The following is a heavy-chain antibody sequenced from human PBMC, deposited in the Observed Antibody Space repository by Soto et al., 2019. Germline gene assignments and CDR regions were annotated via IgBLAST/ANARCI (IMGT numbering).Heavy chain of an antibody. CDR1: GFTFNTYG. Sequence: QVQLVESGGGVVQPGRSLRLSCAASGFTFNTYGMHWVRQAPGKGLEWVALISYDGSRKYADSVKGRFTISKDIYKNTLYWQMNSLRAEDTAVYFCARDVPGYCTTAECFPFDYWGQGTLVTVSS. CDR2: ISYDGSRK. CDR3: ARDVPGYCTTAECFPFDY. V-gene: IGHV3-33*05. D-gene: IGHD2-8*01. J-gene: IGHJ4*02.